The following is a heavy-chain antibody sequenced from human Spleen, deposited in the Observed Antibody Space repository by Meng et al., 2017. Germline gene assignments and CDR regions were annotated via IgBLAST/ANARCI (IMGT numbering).Heavy chain of an antibody. CDR1: SGSVSGYY. D-gene: IGHD1-14*01. CDR3: ARGHAEVAFAI. Sequence: SETLSPPCGVYSGSVSGYYWNWTRQSPGKGLEWIGEINHIGSTNYNPSLKSRAAISVDTSKNQFSLKLSSVTAADTAVYFCARGHAEVAFAIWGLGTMVTVSS. V-gene: IGHV4-34*01. J-gene: IGHJ3*02. CDR2: INHIGST.